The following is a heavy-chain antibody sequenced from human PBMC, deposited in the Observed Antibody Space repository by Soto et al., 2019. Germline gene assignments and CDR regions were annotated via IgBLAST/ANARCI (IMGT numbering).Heavy chain of an antibody. CDR3: ASTRAVSSGYLQ. D-gene: IGHD3-22*01. CDR2: INAGNGNT. Sequence: ASVKVSCTASGYTLTSYAMHWVRQAPGQRLEWMGWINAGNGNTKYSQKFQGRVTITRDTSASTAYMELSSLRSEDTAVYYCASTRAVSSGYLQWGQGTMVTVSS. V-gene: IGHV1-3*01. CDR1: GYTLTSYA. J-gene: IGHJ3*01.